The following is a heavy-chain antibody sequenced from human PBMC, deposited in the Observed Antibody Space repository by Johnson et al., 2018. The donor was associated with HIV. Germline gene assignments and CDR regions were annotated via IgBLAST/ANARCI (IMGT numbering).Heavy chain of an antibody. Sequence: QVQLVESGGGVVQPGRSLRLSCAASGFTFNSYGMHWVRQAPGKGLEWVSAISGSGGSTYYAYSVKGRFTISRDNSKNTLYLQMNSLRAEDTAVYYCARDRGLWERNGAGAFDIWGQGTMVTVSS. CDR3: ARDRGLWERNGAGAFDI. D-gene: IGHD1-26*01. J-gene: IGHJ3*02. V-gene: IGHV3-NL1*01. CDR2: ISGSGGST. CDR1: GFTFNSYG.